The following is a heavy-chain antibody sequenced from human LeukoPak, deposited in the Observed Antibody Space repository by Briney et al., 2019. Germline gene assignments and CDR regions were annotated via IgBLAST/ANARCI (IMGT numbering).Heavy chain of an antibody. J-gene: IGHJ6*02. CDR1: GFTFSSYS. V-gene: IGHV3-21*01. Sequence: GGSLRLSCAASGFTFSSYSMNWLRQAPGKGREWVSSISSSSSYIYYADSVKGRFTISRDNAKNSLYLQMNSLRAEDTAVYYCARDVKYDILTGYHLYYYYGMDVWGQGTTVTVSS. CDR3: ARDVKYDILTGYHLYYYYGMDV. CDR2: ISSSSSYI. D-gene: IGHD3-9*01.